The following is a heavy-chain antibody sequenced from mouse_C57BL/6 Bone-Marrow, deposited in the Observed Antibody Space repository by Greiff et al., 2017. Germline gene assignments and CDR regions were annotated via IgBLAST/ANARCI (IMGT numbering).Heavy chain of an antibody. J-gene: IGHJ1*03. CDR1: GYTFTSYG. CDR2: INPRSGST. Sequence: QVQLKQSGAELARPGASVKLSCKASGYTFTSYGIHWVKQRTGQGLEWIGEINPRSGSTNYNEKFKGKATLTADKSSSTAYMELRSLTSEDSAVYFCARDYYDSLGRGYCDVWGTGTTVTVSS. V-gene: IGHV1-81*01. CDR3: ARDYYDSLGRGYCDV. D-gene: IGHD1-1*01.